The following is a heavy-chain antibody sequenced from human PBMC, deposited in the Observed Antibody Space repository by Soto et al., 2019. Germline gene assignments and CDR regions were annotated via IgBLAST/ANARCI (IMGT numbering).Heavy chain of an antibody. CDR1: GFTFSSYA. CDR3: ARDVLRYFDWLYYYYYYGMDV. Sequence: GGSLRLSCAASGFTFSSYAMHWVRQAPGKGLEWVAVISYDGSNKYYADSVKGRFTISRDNSKNTLYLQMNSLRAEDTAVYYCARDVLRYFDWLYYYYYYGMDVWGQGTTVTVSS. V-gene: IGHV3-30-3*01. J-gene: IGHJ6*02. CDR2: ISYDGSNK. D-gene: IGHD3-9*01.